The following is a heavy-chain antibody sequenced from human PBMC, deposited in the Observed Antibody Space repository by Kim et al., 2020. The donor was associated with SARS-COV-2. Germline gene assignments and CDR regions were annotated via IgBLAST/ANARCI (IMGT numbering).Heavy chain of an antibody. CDR2: IKSKTDGGTT. CDR3: TTSIAAAGMGRNYYYYYGMDV. J-gene: IGHJ6*02. CDR1: GFTFSNAW. V-gene: IGHV3-15*01. Sequence: GGSLRLSCAASGFTFSNAWMSWVRQAPGKGLEWVGRIKSKTDGGTTDYAAPVKGRFTISRDDSKNTLYLQMNSLKTEDTAVYYCTTSIAAAGMGRNYYYYYGMDVWGQGTTVTVSS. D-gene: IGHD6-13*01.